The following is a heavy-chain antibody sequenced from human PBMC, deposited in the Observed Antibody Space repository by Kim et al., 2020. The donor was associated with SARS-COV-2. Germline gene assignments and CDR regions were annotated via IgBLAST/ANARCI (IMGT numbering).Heavy chain of an antibody. J-gene: IGHJ5*02. D-gene: IGHD3-16*01. CDR2: INPSGGST. CDR1: GYTFTSYY. CDR3: ARFGGQRDGYNLDQTNEMESWFDP. V-gene: IGHV1-46*01. Sequence: ASVKVSCKASGYTFTSYYMHWVRQAPGQGLEWMGIINPSGGSTSYAQKFQGRVTMTRDTSTSTVYMELSSLRSEDTAVYYCARFGGQRDGYNLDQTNEMESWFDPWGQGTLVTVSS.